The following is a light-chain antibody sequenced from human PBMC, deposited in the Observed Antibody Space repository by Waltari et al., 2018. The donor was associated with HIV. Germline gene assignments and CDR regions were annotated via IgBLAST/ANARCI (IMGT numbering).Light chain of an antibody. CDR2: EVS. CDR1: SSDVGGYNY. J-gene: IGLJ3*02. CDR3: SSYTSSSTQV. Sequence: QSALTHPASVSGSPGQSITISCTGTSSDVGGYNYVSWYQQHPGKARKLMIYEVSHRPSGVSNRSSGSKSCNTASLTSSGLQAEDEADYYCSSYTSSSTQVFGGGTKVTVL. V-gene: IGLV2-14*03.